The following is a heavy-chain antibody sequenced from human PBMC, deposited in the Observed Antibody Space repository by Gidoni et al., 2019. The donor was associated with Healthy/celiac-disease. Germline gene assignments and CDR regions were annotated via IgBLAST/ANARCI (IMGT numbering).Heavy chain of an antibody. V-gene: IGHV3-11*05. J-gene: IGHJ4*02. D-gene: IGHD6-13*01. CDR1: GFPFRDYY. CDR3: AREVVAAAGTGYVDY. CDR2: ISSSSSDT. Sequence: QVQLVESGGGLVQPGGSLRLSCAASGFPFRDYYMRWIRQAPGKGLEWVSYISSSSSDTNYADSVKGRFTIARDNAKNSLYLQMNSRRAEDTAVYDCAREVVAAAGTGYVDYWGQGTLVTVSS.